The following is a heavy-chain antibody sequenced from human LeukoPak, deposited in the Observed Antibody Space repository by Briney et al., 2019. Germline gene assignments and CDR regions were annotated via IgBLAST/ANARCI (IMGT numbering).Heavy chain of an antibody. CDR1: GGTFSSYA. V-gene: IGHV1-69*05. Sequence: SVKVSCKASGGTFSSYAISWVRQAPGQGLEWMGGIIPIFGTANYAQKFQGRVTMTTDTSTSTAYMELRSLRSDDTAVYYCARIDYDRDYWGQGTLVTVSS. CDR3: ARIDYDRDY. CDR2: IIPIFGTA. D-gene: IGHD4/OR15-4a*01. J-gene: IGHJ4*02.